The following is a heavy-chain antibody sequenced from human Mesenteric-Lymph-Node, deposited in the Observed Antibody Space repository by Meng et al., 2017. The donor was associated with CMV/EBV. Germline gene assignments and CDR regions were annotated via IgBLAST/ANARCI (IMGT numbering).Heavy chain of an antibody. Sequence: GSLRLSCAASGFTFSNYAMSWIRQHPGKGLEWIGYIYYSGSTYYNPSLKSRVTISVDTSKNQFSLKLSSVTAADTAVYYCARRSHYYGMDVWGQGTTVTVSS. D-gene: IGHD1-26*01. V-gene: IGHV4-59*08. CDR1: GFTFSNYA. J-gene: IGHJ6*02. CDR2: IYYSGST. CDR3: ARRSHYYGMDV.